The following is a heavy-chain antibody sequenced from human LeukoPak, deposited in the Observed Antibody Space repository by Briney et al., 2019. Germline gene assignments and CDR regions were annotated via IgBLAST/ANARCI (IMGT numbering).Heavy chain of an antibody. Sequence: AGGSLRLSCAASGFTFSSYSMNWVRQAPGKGLEWVGVIRSKAYGGTAEYAASVKGRFTISRDDSKSIAYLQMSSLRAEDTALYYCARERRRNYYYYMDVWGKGTTVTVSS. J-gene: IGHJ6*03. V-gene: IGHV3-71*01. CDR3: ARERRRNYYYYMDV. CDR2: IRSKAYGGTA. CDR1: GFTFSSYS.